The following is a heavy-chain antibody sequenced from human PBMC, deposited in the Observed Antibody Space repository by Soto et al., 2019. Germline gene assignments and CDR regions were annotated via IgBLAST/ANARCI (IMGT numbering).Heavy chain of an antibody. CDR1: GFTFSSYA. V-gene: IGHV3-23*01. CDR2: ISGSGGST. CDR3: AKEAGGIPYSSSSFDH. J-gene: IGHJ4*02. Sequence: EVQVLESGGGLVQPGGSLRLSCAASGFTFSSYAMSWVRQAPGKGLEWVSSISGSGGSTYYADSGKGRFTISRDNSKNTLYLQMNSLSAEDTAVYYCAKEAGGIPYSSSSFDHWGQGTLVTVST. D-gene: IGHD6-6*01.